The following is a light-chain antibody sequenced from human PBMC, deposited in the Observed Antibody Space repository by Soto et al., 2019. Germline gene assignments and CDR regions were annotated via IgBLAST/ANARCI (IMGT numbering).Light chain of an antibody. CDR2: DAS. CDR3: QQYGSSGT. V-gene: IGKV3-20*01. Sequence: EIVLTQSPGTLSLSPGERATLSCRASQSVRSNLAWYQQKPGQAPRLLIYDASNGATGIPDRFSGSGSGTDFTLTISRLEPEDFAVYYCQQYGSSGTFGQGTKVDI. CDR1: QSVRSN. J-gene: IGKJ1*01.